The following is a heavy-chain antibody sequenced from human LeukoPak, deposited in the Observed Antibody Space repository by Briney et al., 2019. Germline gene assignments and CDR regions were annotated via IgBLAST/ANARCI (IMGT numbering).Heavy chain of an antibody. Sequence: GGSLRLSCAASGFTFSNYWMSWVRQAPGKGLEWVANIKKDGSDKYYVDSVRGRFTISRDNAKNSLYLQMNSLRAEDTAVYYCARDRVGGATDHWGQGTLVTVSS. CDR3: ARDRVGGATDH. CDR1: GFTFSNYW. D-gene: IGHD1-26*01. J-gene: IGHJ4*02. V-gene: IGHV3-7*01. CDR2: IKKDGSDK.